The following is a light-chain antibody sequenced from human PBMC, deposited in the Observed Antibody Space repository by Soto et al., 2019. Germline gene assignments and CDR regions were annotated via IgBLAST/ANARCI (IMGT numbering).Light chain of an antibody. J-gene: IGKJ1*01. CDR3: QQRRNWPPWT. V-gene: IGKV3-11*01. CDR2: DAS. Sequence: EIVLTQSPASLSLSPGERANLSCRASQSVSSYLAWYQQKPGQAPRLLIYDASNRATGIPARFSGSGSGTDFTLTISSLEPEDFAVYYCQQRRNWPPWTFGQGNKV. CDR1: QSVSSY.